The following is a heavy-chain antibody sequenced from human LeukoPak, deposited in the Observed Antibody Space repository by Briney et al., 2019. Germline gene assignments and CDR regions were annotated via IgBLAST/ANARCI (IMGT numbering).Heavy chain of an antibody. CDR2: IRYDGSNK. CDR3: AKDCRTRIAVAGTGYYYYYMEV. Sequence: GGSLRLSCAASGFTFSSYGMHWVRQAPGKGLEWVAFIRYDGSNKYYADSVKGRFTISRDNSKNTLYLQMNSLRAEDTAVYYCAKDCRTRIAVAGTGYYYYYMEVWGKGTTVTVSS. J-gene: IGHJ6*03. V-gene: IGHV3-30*02. CDR1: GFTFSSYG. D-gene: IGHD6-19*01.